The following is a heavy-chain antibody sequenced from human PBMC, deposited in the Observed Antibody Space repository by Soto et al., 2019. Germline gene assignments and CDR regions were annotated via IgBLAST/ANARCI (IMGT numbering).Heavy chain of an antibody. Sequence: QVQLQESGPGLVKPSQTLSLTCTVSGGSISSGDYYWSWIRQPPGKGLEWIGYIYYSGSTYYNPSLNRRVTISVDTSKNQFSLKLSSVTAADTAVYYCARDDYGARGYYYHGMDVWGQGTTVTVSS. J-gene: IGHJ6*02. CDR1: GGSISSGDYY. CDR2: IYYSGST. V-gene: IGHV4-30-4*01. D-gene: IGHD4-17*01. CDR3: ARDDYGARGYYYHGMDV.